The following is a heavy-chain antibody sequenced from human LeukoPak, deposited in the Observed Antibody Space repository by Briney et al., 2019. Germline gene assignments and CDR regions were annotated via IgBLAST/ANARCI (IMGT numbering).Heavy chain of an antibody. CDR1: GFTFSSYS. Sequence: PGGSLRLSCAASGFTFSSYSMNWVRQAPGKGLEWVSSISRNSRYIYYADSMRGRFTISRDNAKNSLYLQMTRLKPEDTAVYYCARVAEAAAFDSWGQGTLVTVSS. V-gene: IGHV3-21*06. CDR2: ISRNSRYI. J-gene: IGHJ4*02. CDR3: ARVAEAAAFDS. D-gene: IGHD6-13*01.